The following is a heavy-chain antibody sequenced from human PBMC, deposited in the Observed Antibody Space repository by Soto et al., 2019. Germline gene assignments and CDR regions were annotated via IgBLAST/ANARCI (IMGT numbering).Heavy chain of an antibody. CDR2: IYYSGST. Sequence: PSETLSLTCTVSGGSISSDDYYWSWIRQPPGKGLEWIGYIYYSGSTDYNPSLKSRVTISIDTSKNQFSLKLSSVTAADTAVYYCARDRAYSTSSLTWFDPWGQGTLVTVSS. CDR1: GGSISSDDYY. J-gene: IGHJ5*02. V-gene: IGHV4-30-4*01. D-gene: IGHD5-18*01. CDR3: ARDRAYSTSSLTWFDP.